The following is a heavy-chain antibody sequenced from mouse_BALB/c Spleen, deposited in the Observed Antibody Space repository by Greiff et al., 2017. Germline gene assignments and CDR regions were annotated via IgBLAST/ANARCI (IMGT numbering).Heavy chain of an antibody. J-gene: IGHJ2*01. CDR1: GFNIKDYY. CDR3: AKNYRYDVPFDY. V-gene: IGHV14-1*02. Sequence: DVKLQESGAELVRPGALVKLSCKASGFNIKDYYMHWVKQRPEQGLEWIGWIDPENGNTIYDPKFQGKASITADTSSNTAYLQLSSLTSEDTAVYYCAKNYRYDVPFDYWGQGTTLTVSS. CDR2: IDPENGNT. D-gene: IGHD2-14*01.